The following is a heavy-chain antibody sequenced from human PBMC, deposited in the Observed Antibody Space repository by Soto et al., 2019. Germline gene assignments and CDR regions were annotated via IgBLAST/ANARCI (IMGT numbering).Heavy chain of an antibody. J-gene: IGHJ6*02. CDR1: GLTFSDYY. Sequence: LRLSCAASGLTFSDYYMSWIRQAPGKGLEWVSYITSSGSYTKYAESVQGRFTISRDNAKNSLYLQMNSLRAEDTAVYYCARELDGIDVWGQGTTVTVSS. V-gene: IGHV3-11*05. CDR2: ITSSGSYT. CDR3: ARELDGIDV.